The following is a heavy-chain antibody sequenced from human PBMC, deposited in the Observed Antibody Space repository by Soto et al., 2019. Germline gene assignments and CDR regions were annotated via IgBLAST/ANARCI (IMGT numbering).Heavy chain of an antibody. CDR3: ARERGLLTVTTIPFFAY. CDR2: IIPIFGTA. CDR1: GGTFSSYA. J-gene: IGHJ4*02. D-gene: IGHD4-17*01. V-gene: IGHV1-69*12. Sequence: QVQLVQSGAEVKKPGSSVKVSCKASGGTFSSYAISWVRQAPGQGLEWMGGIIPIFGTANYAQKFQGRVTITADESTSTAYMELSSLRSEDTAVYYCARERGLLTVTTIPFFAYWGQGTLVTVSS.